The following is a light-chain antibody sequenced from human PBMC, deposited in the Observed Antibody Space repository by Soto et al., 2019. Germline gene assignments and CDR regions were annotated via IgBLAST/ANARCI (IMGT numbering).Light chain of an antibody. CDR2: DAS. J-gene: IGKJ4*01. CDR1: QSVSSY. Sequence: EIVLTQSPATLSLSPGERATLSCRASQSVSSYLVWYQQKPGQVPRLLIYDASNRATGIPARFGGSGSGTDFTLTISSLEPEDSAVYYCQQRSDWPSTFGGGTKVKIK. CDR3: QQRSDWPST. V-gene: IGKV3-11*01.